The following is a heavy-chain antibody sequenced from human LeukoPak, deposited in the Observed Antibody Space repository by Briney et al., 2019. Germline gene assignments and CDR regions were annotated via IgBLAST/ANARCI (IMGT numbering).Heavy chain of an antibody. CDR2: ISSSGSTI. CDR3: ARGTRRSSPFDY. V-gene: IGHV3-11*01. D-gene: IGHD6-6*01. CDR1: GFTFSDYY. Sequence: GGSLRLSCAASGFTFSDYYMSWIRQAPGKGLEWVSYISSSGSTIYYADSAKGRFTISRDNAKNSLYLQMNSLRVEDTAVYYCARGTRRSSPFDYWGQGTLVTVSS. J-gene: IGHJ4*02.